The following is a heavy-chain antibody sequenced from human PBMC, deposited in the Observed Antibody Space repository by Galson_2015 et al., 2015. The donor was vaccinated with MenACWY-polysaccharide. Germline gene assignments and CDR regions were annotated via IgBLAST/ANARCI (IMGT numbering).Heavy chain of an antibody. CDR1: GFTFSSYW. J-gene: IGHJ4*02. V-gene: IGHV3-74*01. D-gene: IGHD1-26*01. Sequence: SLRLSCAASGFTFSSYWMHWVRQAPGKGLVWVSRINSDGSSKSYADSVKGRFTVSRDNAKNSVYLQMNSLRAEDTAVYYCARTRIVGAHWFDCWGQGTLVTVSS. CDR2: INSDGSSK. CDR3: ARTRIVGAHWFDC.